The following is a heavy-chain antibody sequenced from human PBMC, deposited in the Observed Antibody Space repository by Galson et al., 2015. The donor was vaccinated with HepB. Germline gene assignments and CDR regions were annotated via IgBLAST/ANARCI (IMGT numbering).Heavy chain of an antibody. J-gene: IGHJ4*02. CDR2: INTNTGNQ. V-gene: IGHV7-4-1*02. Sequence: SVKVSCKASGYTFTSYAMNWVRQAPGQGLEWMGWINTNTGNQTYAQGFTGRFIFSLDTSVSTAYLQISSLKAEDTAVYYCARSRFTYYYGSGSIAGYWGQGTLVTVSS. CDR1: GYTFTSYA. CDR3: ARSRFTYYYGSGSIAGY. D-gene: IGHD3-10*01.